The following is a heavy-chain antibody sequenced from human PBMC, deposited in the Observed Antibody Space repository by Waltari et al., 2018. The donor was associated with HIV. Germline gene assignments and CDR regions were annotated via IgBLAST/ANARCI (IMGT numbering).Heavy chain of an antibody. V-gene: IGHV1-8*01. Sequence: QVQLVQSGAEVRKPGASVKVSCKASEYTFTSYEINWVRQAIGQGPEWMGWINPHSGKTGLAQKFQGRVTMTRDTSINTAYMELSSLTSEDTAVYYCARTFCSSTRCYRGDFDFWGQGTLVTVSS. D-gene: IGHD2-2*02. CDR2: INPHSGKT. CDR1: EYTFTSYE. CDR3: ARTFCSSTRCYRGDFDF. J-gene: IGHJ4*02.